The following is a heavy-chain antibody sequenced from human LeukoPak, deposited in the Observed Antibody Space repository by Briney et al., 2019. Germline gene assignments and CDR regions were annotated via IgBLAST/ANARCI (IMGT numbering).Heavy chain of an antibody. Sequence: SETLSLTCTVSGGSISSYYWSWIRQPPGKGLEWIGYIYYSGSTNYNPSLKSRVTISVDTSKNQFSLKLSSVTAADTAVYYCARLATLRARPIAAAGRASMDVWGKGTTVTVSS. CDR3: ARLATLRARPIAAAGRASMDV. V-gene: IGHV4-59*01. CDR1: GGSISSYY. J-gene: IGHJ6*03. D-gene: IGHD6-13*01. CDR2: IYYSGST.